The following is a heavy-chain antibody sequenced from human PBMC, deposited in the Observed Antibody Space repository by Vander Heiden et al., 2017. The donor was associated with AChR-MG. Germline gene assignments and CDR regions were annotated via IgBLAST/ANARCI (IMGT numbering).Heavy chain of an antibody. CDR2: IYHSGST. Sequence: QVQLQESGPGPVKPSGTLSLTCAVSGGSLSSSNWCGWVRQPPGKGLEWIGEIYHSGSTNYNPSLKSRVTISVDKSKNQFSLKLSSVTAADTAVYYCARGDFWSGYYTGTGGWYFDLWGRGTLVTVSS. D-gene: IGHD3-3*01. CDR1: GGSLSSSNW. CDR3: ARGDFWSGYYTGTGGWYFDL. J-gene: IGHJ2*01. V-gene: IGHV4-4*02.